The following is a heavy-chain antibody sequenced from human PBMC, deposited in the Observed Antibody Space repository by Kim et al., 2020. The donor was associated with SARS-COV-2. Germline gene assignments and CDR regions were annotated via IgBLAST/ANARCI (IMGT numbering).Heavy chain of an antibody. V-gene: IGHV4-61*07. Sequence: TNYNPSLKSRVTISVDTSKNQFSLKLSSGTAADTAVYYCARQGVDGYFDYWGQGTLVTVSS. J-gene: IGHJ4*02. CDR2: T. D-gene: IGHD5-12*01. CDR3: ARQGVDGYFDY.